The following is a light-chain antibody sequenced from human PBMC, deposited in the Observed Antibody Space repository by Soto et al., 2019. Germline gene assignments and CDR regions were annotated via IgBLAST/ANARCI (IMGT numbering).Light chain of an antibody. CDR2: GTS. Sequence: QTVVTQEPSLTVSPGGTVTLTCASSTGAVTSGYYPNWFQQKPGQAPRTLIYGTSIKHSWTPARFSGSLLGGKAALTLSGVRPEDEAEYYCLLYYGGALVFGGGTKVTVL. J-gene: IGLJ2*01. CDR3: LLYYGGALV. CDR1: TGAVTSGYY. V-gene: IGLV7-43*01.